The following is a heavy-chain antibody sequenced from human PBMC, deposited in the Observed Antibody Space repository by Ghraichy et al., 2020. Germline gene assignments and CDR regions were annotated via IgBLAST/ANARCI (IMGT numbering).Heavy chain of an antibody. Sequence: TLSLTCTVSGGSISSYYWSWIRQPPGKGLEYIGYIHYSGSTNCNPSIKSRVTISIDTSRNQFSLRMTSVTAADTAVYYCASALTGSTDSDFWGQGTLVTVSS. V-gene: IGHV4-59*01. CDR3: ASALTGSTDSDF. CDR1: GGSISSYY. J-gene: IGHJ4*02. CDR2: IHYSGST. D-gene: IGHD4-17*01.